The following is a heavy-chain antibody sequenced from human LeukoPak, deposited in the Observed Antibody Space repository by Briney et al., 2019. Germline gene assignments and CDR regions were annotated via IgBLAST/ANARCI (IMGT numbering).Heavy chain of an antibody. D-gene: IGHD3-16*01. Sequence: ASVKVSCKASGYTFTSYGISWVRQAPGQGLEWMGWISAYNGRTYYAQNLQGRVTMTTDTATSTAYMELRSLRSDDTAVYYCARDVITFGGAMGGGAFDIWGQGTMVTVSS. CDR1: GYTFTSYG. V-gene: IGHV1-18*01. CDR3: ARDVITFGGAMGGGAFDI. CDR2: ISAYNGRT. J-gene: IGHJ3*02.